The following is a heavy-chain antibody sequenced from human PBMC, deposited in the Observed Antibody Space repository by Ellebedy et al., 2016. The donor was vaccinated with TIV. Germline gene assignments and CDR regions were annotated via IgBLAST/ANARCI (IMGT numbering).Heavy chain of an antibody. V-gene: IGHV3-74*01. Sequence: PGGSLRLSCAASGFTFSNYWMHWVRQAPGKGLVWVSRINSDGSSTTYADSLKGRFTISRDNAKNTLYLQMNSLRVEDTAVYYCARERPYDYWGQGVLVTVAS. J-gene: IGHJ4*02. D-gene: IGHD1-1*01. CDR1: GFTFSNYW. CDR3: ARERPYDY. CDR2: INSDGSST.